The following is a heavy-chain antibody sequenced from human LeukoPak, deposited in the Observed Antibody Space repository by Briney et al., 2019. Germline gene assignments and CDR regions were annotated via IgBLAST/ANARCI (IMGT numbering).Heavy chain of an antibody. CDR1: GGSISSGGYY. D-gene: IGHD6-13*01. CDR2: IYHSGST. CDR3: ARTNWGGAAALPITIFDY. J-gene: IGHJ4*02. V-gene: IGHV4-30-2*02. Sequence: PSQTLSLTCTVSGGSISSGGYYWSWIRQPPGKGLEWIGYIYHSGSTYYNPSLKSRVTISVDRSKNQFSLKLSSVTAADTAVYYCARTNWGGAAALPITIFDYWGQGTLVTVSS.